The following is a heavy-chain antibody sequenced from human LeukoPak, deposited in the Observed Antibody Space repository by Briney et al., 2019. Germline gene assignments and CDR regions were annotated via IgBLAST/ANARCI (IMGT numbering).Heavy chain of an antibody. Sequence: PGGSLRLSCAASGFTFDDYGMSWVRQAPGKGLEWVSGINWNGGSTGYADSVKGRFTISRDNAKNSLYLQMNSLRAEDTALYYCAGGFQSDYGMDVWGQGTTVTVSS. CDR2: INWNGGST. CDR1: GFTFDDYG. V-gene: IGHV3-20*04. CDR3: AGGFQSDYGMDV. J-gene: IGHJ6*02.